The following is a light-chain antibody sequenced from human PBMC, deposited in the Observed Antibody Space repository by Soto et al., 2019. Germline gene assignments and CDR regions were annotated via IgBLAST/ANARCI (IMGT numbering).Light chain of an antibody. CDR1: QSVSSY. CDR2: DAS. Sequence: EIVLTQSPATQSLSPGERATLSCRASQSVSSYLAWYQQKPGQAPRLLIDDASNRATGIPARFSGSGSGTDFTLTISSLEPEYFAIYYCQQRRNWPYTFGQGTKLEIK. CDR3: QQRRNWPYT. J-gene: IGKJ2*01. V-gene: IGKV3-11*01.